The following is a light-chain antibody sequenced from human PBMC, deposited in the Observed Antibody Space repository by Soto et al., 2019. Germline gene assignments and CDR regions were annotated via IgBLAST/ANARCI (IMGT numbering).Light chain of an antibody. CDR1: QGISSA. CDR2: DAS. V-gene: IGKV1-13*02. Sequence: AIPLTQSPSSLSASVGDRVTITCRASQGISSALAWYQQKPGKAPKLLIYDASSLESGVPSRFSGSGSGTDFTLTISSLQPEYFATYYCQQFNSYPQAFGQGTKVEIK. CDR3: QQFNSYPQA. J-gene: IGKJ1*01.